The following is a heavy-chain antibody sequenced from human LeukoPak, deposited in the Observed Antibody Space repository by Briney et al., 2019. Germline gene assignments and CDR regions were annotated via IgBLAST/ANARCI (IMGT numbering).Heavy chain of an antibody. CDR3: ARDLYSYDLNWFDP. V-gene: IGHV4-34*01. D-gene: IGHD5-18*01. CDR1: GGSFSGYY. J-gene: IGHJ5*02. CDR2: INHSGST. Sequence: PSETLSLTCAVYGGSFSGYYWSWIRQPPGKGLEWIGEINHSGSTNYNPSLKSRVTISVDTSKNQFSLKLSSVTAADTAVYYCARDLYSYDLNWFDPWGQGTLVTVSS.